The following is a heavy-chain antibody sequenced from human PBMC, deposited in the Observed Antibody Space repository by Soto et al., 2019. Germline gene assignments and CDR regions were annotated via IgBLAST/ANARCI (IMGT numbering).Heavy chain of an antibody. CDR2: ISGSGGNT. CDR1: GFTFTSYA. D-gene: IGHD5-18*01. CDR3: AKADTAMVSFDH. V-gene: IGHV3-23*01. Sequence: TGGSLRLSCAASGFTFTSYAMNWVRQAPGKGLEWVSGISGSGGNTYYTDSVKGRFTISRDNSKNTLYLQMSSLRAEDTAVYYCAKADTAMVSFDHWGQGTLVTVSS. J-gene: IGHJ4*02.